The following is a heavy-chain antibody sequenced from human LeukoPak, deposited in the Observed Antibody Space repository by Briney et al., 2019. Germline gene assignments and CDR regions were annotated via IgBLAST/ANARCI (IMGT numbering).Heavy chain of an antibody. Sequence: SETLSLTCTVSGGSISSYYWSWIRQPPGKGLEWIGYIYYSGSTNYNPSLKSRVTISVDTSKNQFSLKLSSVTAADTAVYYCARDASYYYYYMDVWGKGTTVTVSS. CDR1: GGSISSYY. J-gene: IGHJ6*03. V-gene: IGHV4-59*01. CDR3: ARDASYYYYYMDV. CDR2: IYYSGST.